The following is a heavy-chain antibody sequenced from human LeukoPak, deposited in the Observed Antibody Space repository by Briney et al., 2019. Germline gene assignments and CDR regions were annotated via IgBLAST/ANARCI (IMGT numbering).Heavy chain of an antibody. Sequence: ASVKVSCKASGYTFTSYGISWVRQAPGQGLEWMGWINPNSGGTNYAQKFQGRVTMTRDTSISTAYMELSRLRSDDTAVYYCATLWGPYGDYVENFDYWGQGTLVTVSS. J-gene: IGHJ4*02. CDR2: INPNSGGT. V-gene: IGHV1-2*02. D-gene: IGHD4-17*01. CDR1: GYTFTSYG. CDR3: ATLWGPYGDYVENFDY.